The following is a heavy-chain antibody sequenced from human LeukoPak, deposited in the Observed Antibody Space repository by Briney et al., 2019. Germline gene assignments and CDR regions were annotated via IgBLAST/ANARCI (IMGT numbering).Heavy chain of an antibody. CDR1: GGSFSGYY. D-gene: IGHD6-19*01. V-gene: IGHV4-34*01. J-gene: IGHJ4*02. CDR3: ARVSGLSSGSIDY. Sequence: AETLSLTCAVYGGSFSGYYWRWIRQPPGQGLEWMGSIYYVGTTYYNPSLKSRVTISVDTSRNQFSLKLSSLTAADTAVYYCARVSGLSSGSIDYWGQGTLVTVSS. CDR2: IYYVGTT.